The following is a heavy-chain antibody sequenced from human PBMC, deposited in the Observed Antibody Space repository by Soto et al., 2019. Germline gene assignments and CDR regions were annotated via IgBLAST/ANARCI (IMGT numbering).Heavy chain of an antibody. V-gene: IGHV3-74*01. CDR1: GFTFSSHW. J-gene: IGHJ3*01. CDR3: AREAGYCSRTSCYRRAVDL. CDR2: VNTDGATT. Sequence: VESGGDLVQPGGSLRLSCAASGFTFSSHWMHWVRQVPGKGLVWIGRVNTDGATTSYADAVKGRFTISRDNAKNTVFLLMDGLTADDTSTYYCAREAGYCSRTSCYRRAVDLWGQGTMVTVSP. D-gene: IGHD2-2*01.